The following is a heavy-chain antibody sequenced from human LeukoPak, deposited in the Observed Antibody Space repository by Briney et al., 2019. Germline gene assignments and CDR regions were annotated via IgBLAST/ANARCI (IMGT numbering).Heavy chain of an antibody. CDR1: GYTFTSYY. CDR2: INPSGGST. Sequence: ASVKVSCKASGYTFTSYYMHWVRQAPGQGLEWMGIINPSGGSTSYAQKFQGRVTMTRDTSTSTVYMELSSLRSEDTAVYYCAREYCSSTSCYMVNYGMDVWGQGTTVTVSS. CDR3: AREYCSSTSCYMVNYGMDV. D-gene: IGHD2-2*02. J-gene: IGHJ6*02. V-gene: IGHV1-46*01.